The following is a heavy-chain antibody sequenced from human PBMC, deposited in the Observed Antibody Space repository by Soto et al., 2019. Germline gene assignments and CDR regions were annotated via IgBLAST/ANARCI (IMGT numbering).Heavy chain of an antibody. CDR3: AGDSSGYSYDAFDI. Sequence: VGSLRLSCAASRFTFSTYWMHWVRQAPGKGLVWVSRINSDGTGTSYADSVKGRITISRDNAKNTLYLQMNSLRSEDTAVYYCAGDSSGYSYDAFDIWGQGTMVT. V-gene: IGHV3-74*01. J-gene: IGHJ3*02. CDR1: RFTFSTYW. CDR2: INSDGTGT. D-gene: IGHD3-22*01.